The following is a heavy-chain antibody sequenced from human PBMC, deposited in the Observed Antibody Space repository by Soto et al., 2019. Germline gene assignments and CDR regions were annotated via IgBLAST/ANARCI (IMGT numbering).Heavy chain of an antibody. CDR2: INAGNDNR. J-gene: IGHJ5*02. Sequence: ASVKVSCKASGYTFTSYSMHWARQPPGQRLEWMGWINAGNDNRIYSEKFQGRVTITRDTSASTAYMELSSLRSEDTAVYYCARGVAGPLHWFDPWGQGTLVTFPS. V-gene: IGHV1-3*01. CDR1: GYTFTSYS. D-gene: IGHD6-19*01. CDR3: ARGVAGPLHWFDP.